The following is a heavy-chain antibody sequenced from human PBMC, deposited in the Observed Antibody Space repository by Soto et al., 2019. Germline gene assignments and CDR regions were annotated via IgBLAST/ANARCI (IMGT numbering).Heavy chain of an antibody. CDR3: ARDRKYDFWSGYYWNYYYGMDV. Sequence: PGGSLRLSCAASGFTFSSYDMRWVRQATGKGLEWVSAIGTAGDTYYPGSVKGRFTISRENAKNSLYLQMNSLRAEDTAVYYCARDRKYDFWSGYYWNYYYGMDVWGQGTTVTVSS. V-gene: IGHV3-13*01. CDR1: GFTFSSYD. J-gene: IGHJ6*02. CDR2: IGTAGDT. D-gene: IGHD3-3*01.